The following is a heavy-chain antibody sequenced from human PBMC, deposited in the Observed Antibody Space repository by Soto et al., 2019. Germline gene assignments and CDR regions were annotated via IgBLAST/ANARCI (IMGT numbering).Heavy chain of an antibody. V-gene: IGHV1-69*13. CDR2: FSPIFCAP. D-gene: IGHD5-18*01. CDR3: ARGVTRGIFPTFDL. J-gene: IGHJ4*02. CDR1: GDTFSSYS. Sequence: QVQLVQSGAEVKKPGSSVKVSCNPSGDTFSSYSFIWVRQVPGQGLEWMGVFSPIFCAPNYAQKFLDRVTTTANQFTSTISLELSSLRSDDTDVYYCARGVTRGIFPTFDLWGQGTLVTVSS.